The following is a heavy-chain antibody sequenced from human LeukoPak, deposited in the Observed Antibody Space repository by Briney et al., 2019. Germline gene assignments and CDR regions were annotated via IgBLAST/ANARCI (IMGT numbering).Heavy chain of an antibody. Sequence: ASVKVSCKASGYTFTSYGISWVRQAPGQGVEWMGWISAYNCNTNYAQKLQGRVTMTTDTSTSTAYMELRSLRSDDTAAYYCAIYQGATSADYWGQGTLVTVSS. CDR3: AIYQGATSADY. J-gene: IGHJ4*02. V-gene: IGHV1-18*01. CDR2: ISAYNCNT. CDR1: GYTFTSYG. D-gene: IGHD4/OR15-4a*01.